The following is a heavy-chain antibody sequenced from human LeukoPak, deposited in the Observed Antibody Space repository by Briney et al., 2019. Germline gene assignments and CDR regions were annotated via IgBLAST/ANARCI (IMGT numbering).Heavy chain of an antibody. J-gene: IGHJ4*02. D-gene: IGHD5-24*01. CDR2: ISGSRGST. V-gene: IGHV3-23*01. CDR1: GYTFSCYA. CDR3: AKGGRDGYISYFDY. Sequence: GGSLRLSCAASGYTFSCYAMSWVRQAPGKGLEWVSAISGSRGSTYYADSVKGRFTISRDNSKNTLYLQMNSLRAEDTAVYYCAKGGRDGYISYFDYWGQGTPVTVSS.